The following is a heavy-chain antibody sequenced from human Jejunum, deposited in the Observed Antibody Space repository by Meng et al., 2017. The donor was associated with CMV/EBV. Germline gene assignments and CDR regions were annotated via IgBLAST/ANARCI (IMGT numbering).Heavy chain of an antibody. J-gene: IGHJ4*02. CDR3: ARGRVSYSSSSSSAY. Sequence: SGYTFTSYVISWVRQAPGQGLEWMGWLNAYNGNTNYAQKLEGRVTMTTDTSTSTAYMELRSLRSDDTAVYYCARGRVSYSSSSSSAYWGQGTLVTVSS. V-gene: IGHV1-18*01. CDR2: LNAYNGNT. CDR1: GYTFTSYV. D-gene: IGHD6-6*01.